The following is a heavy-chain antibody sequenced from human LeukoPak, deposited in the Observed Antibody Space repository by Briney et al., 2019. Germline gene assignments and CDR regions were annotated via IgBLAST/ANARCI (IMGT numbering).Heavy chain of an antibody. CDR2: ISGYNGNT. D-gene: IGHD1-26*01. Sequence: GASVKVSCKASGYTFTNYGISWVRQAPRQGLEWMGWISGYNGNTKYARKFQGRVTMTTDTSTTTAYIELRSLRSDDTAVYYCARSLNYYSGNYQLYDYWGQGTLVTVSS. J-gene: IGHJ4*02. CDR3: ARSLNYYSGNYQLYDY. CDR1: GYTFTNYG. V-gene: IGHV1-18*01.